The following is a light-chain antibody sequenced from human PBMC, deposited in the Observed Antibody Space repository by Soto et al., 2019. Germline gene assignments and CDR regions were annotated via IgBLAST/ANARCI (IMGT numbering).Light chain of an antibody. V-gene: IGLV2-8*01. J-gene: IGLJ3*02. Sequence: QAVVTQPPSASGSPGQSVTISCTGTSSDVGGYKYVSWYQQHPGKAPKLMIYEVSKRPSGVPDRFSGSKSGNTASLTVSGLQAEDEAAYYCSSYAGSNNWVFGGGTKVTVL. CDR3: SSYAGSNNWV. CDR1: SSDVGGYKY. CDR2: EVS.